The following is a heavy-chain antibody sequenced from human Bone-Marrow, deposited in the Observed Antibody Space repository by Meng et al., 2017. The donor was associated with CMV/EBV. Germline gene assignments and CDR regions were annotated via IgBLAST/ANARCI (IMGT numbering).Heavy chain of an antibody. CDR1: GFTFSDYY. J-gene: IGHJ6*02. Sequence: GGSLRLSCAASGFTFSDYYMSWIRQAPGKGLEWVSYISSSSSTIYYADSVKGRFTISRDNAKNSLYLQMNSLRAEDTAVYYCARDQLEYYYGMDVWGQGTTVTVSS. D-gene: IGHD1-1*01. CDR3: ARDQLEYYYGMDV. V-gene: IGHV3-11*01. CDR2: ISSSSSTI.